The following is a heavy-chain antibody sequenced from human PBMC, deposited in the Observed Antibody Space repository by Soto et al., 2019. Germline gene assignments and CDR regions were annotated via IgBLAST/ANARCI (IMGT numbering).Heavy chain of an antibody. V-gene: IGHV1-2*04. D-gene: IGHD2-2*01. CDR1: GYRYTGYY. CDR3: ARFPLGYCSSTSCYAYYYYGMDV. CDR2: INPNSGGT. Sequence: ASVKGACKTSGYRYTGYYRRWGRQTKRQGLEGMGWINPNSGGTNYAQKFQGWVTMTRDTSISTAYMELSRLRSDDTAVYYCARFPLGYCSSTSCYAYYYYGMDVWGQGTTVTVSS. J-gene: IGHJ6*02.